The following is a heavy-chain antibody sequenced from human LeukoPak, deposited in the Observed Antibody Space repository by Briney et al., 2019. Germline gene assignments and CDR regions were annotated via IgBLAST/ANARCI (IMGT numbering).Heavy chain of an antibody. CDR2: LYSSGYT. Sequence: HPGGSLRLSCAASGFSVSSNYMSWVRQAPGKGLEWVSVLYSSGYTKYADSVRGRFSISRDNSENTLSLQMNSLRAEDTAVYYCAAKGNGYSGTYVFAHWGRGTLVTVSS. CDR1: GFSVSSNY. J-gene: IGHJ4*02. V-gene: IGHV3-66*01. CDR3: AAKGNGYSGTYVFAH. D-gene: IGHD5-12*01.